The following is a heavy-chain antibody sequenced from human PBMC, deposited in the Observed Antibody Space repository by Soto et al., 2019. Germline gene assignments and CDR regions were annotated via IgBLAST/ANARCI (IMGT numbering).Heavy chain of an antibody. D-gene: IGHD3-16*01. V-gene: IGHV1-18*01. CDR3: VMVDNYVPPTPQDV. Sequence: QVQLVQSGDEVKKPGASVKVSCKASGYIFVHYGIAWVRQAPGQGLEWMGWISPYTGNTHSATKVQGSLTMTTDTSTSTAYTALATLTSDDTAGHYCVMVDNYVPPTPQDVWGQGTMVTVSS. J-gene: IGHJ6*02. CDR2: ISPYTGNT. CDR1: GYIFVHYG.